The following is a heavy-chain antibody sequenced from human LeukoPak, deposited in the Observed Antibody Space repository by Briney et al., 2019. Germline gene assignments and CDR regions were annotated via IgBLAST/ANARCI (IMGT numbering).Heavy chain of an antibody. CDR1: GGSISSYY. CDR2: IYYRGST. V-gene: IGHV4-59*01. D-gene: IGHD1-7*01. CDR3: ARVPKTTPYYYYYMDV. Sequence: SETLSLTCTVSGGSISSYYWSWIRQPPGKGLEWIGYIYYRGSTNYNPSLKSRVTISVDTSKNQFSLKLSSVTAADTAVYYCARVPKTTPYYYYYMDVWGKGTTVTVSS. J-gene: IGHJ6*03.